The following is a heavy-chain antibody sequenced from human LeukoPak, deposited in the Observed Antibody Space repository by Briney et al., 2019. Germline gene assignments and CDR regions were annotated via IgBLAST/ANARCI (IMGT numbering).Heavy chain of an antibody. CDR1: GFTLMSYA. CDR2: VSYDGNEK. J-gene: IGHJ4*02. V-gene: IGHV3-30*04. D-gene: IGHD6-25*01. CDR3: TRAPYSSGWFDY. Sequence: PGRSLRLSCAASGFTLMSYAMHWVRQAPGKGLEWVAVVSYDGNEKYYADSVKGRFTISRDNSKNTLYLQMNSLRAEDAAVYYCTRAPYSSGWFDYWGQGTPATVSS.